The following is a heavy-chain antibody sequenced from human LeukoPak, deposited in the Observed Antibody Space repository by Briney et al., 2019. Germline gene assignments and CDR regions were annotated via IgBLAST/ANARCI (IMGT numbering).Heavy chain of an antibody. J-gene: IGHJ4*02. Sequence: GESLKISCKGSGYSFTSYWIGWVRQMPGKGLEWMGIIYPGDSDTRYSPSLQGQVTISADKSISTAYLQWSSLKASDTAMYYCARLNVDTAMVTLSPPDYWGQGTLVTVSS. CDR3: ARLNVDTAMVTLSPPDY. V-gene: IGHV5-51*01. CDR1: GYSFTSYW. CDR2: IYPGDSDT. D-gene: IGHD5-18*01.